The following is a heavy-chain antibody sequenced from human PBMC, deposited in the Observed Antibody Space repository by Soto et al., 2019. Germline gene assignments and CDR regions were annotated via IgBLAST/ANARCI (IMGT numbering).Heavy chain of an antibody. V-gene: IGHV4-4*02. Sequence: QVQLQESGPGLVKPSGTLSLTCAVSGGSFTSNNWWTWVRQPPGQGLEWIGEIYRTGSTNYNPSLNSRVTISLDKAENQFPLKETSLTSADTAVYYCASRDPGTSVDYWGQGTLVTVSA. D-gene: IGHD1-7*01. CDR1: GGSFTSNNW. CDR3: ASRDPGTSVDY. J-gene: IGHJ4*02. CDR2: IYRTGST.